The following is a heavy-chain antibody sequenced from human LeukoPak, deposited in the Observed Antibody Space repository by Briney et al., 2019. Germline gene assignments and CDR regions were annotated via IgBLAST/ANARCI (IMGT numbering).Heavy chain of an antibody. V-gene: IGHV3-33*01. J-gene: IGHJ3*02. CDR2: IWYDGSNK. CDR3: ARPTLFIVGGDDAFDI. D-gene: IGHD1-26*01. CDR1: GFTFSSYG. Sequence: GGSLRLFCAASGFTFSSYGMHWVRQAPGKGLEWMAVIWYDGSNKYYADSVKGRFTISRDNSKNTLYLQMNSLRAEDTAVYYCARPTLFIVGGDDAFDIWGQGTMVTVSS.